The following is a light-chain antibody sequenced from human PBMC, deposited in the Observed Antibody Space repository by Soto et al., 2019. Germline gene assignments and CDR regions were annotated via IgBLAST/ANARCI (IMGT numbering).Light chain of an antibody. CDR1: QSISNW. CDR3: QQYNTSPET. V-gene: IGKV1-5*01. CDR2: DAS. J-gene: IGKJ1*01. Sequence: DIQMTQSPSTLSTSVGDRVTITCRANQSISNWLAWYQQKPGKAPKLLIFDASSLERGVPSRFSGSGSGTEFPLTISRVQPDDFATYYCQQYNTSPETFGQGTKVDIK.